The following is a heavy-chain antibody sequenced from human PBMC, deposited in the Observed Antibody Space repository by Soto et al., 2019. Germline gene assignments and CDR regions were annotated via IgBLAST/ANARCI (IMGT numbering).Heavy chain of an antibody. D-gene: IGHD5-12*01. V-gene: IGHV4-59*01. CDR3: ARAKLEMATITGFDY. CDR2: IYYSGST. J-gene: IGHJ4*02. Sequence: QVQLQESGPGLVKPSETLSLTCTVSGGSISSYYWSWIRQPPGKGLEWIGYIYYSGSTNYNPSLKSRVTISVDTSKNQFSLKLSSVTAADTAVYYCARAKLEMATITGFDYWGQGTLVTVSS. CDR1: GGSISSYY.